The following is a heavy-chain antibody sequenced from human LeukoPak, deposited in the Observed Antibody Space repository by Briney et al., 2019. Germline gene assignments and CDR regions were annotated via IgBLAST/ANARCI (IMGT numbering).Heavy chain of an antibody. J-gene: IGHJ4*02. CDR2: IYRGNT. V-gene: IGHV3-53*01. CDR3: ASYYCSSGSCYFDT. D-gene: IGHD2-15*01. Sequence: GGSLRLSCAVSGFTAGYNYMSWVRQAPGKGLEWVSVIYRGNTYYADSVKGRFTISRDDSKNTVFLQMNRLRADDTAVYFCASYYCSSGSCYFDTWGQGTLVAVSS. CDR1: GFTAGYNY.